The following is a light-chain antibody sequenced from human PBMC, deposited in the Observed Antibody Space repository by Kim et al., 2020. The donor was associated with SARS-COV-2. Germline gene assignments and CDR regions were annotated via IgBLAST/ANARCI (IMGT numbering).Light chain of an antibody. V-gene: IGKV4-1*01. CDR2: GAT. CDR3: QQYSSPPWT. J-gene: IGKJ2*01. Sequence: ATINCKSSQNLLYASNNKNYLAWYQQKPGQPPKLLIYGATTRESGVPDRFSGGGSGTDFTLTVDSLQPEDVAVYYCQQYSSPPWTFGPGTKLEI. CDR1: QNLLYASNNKNY.